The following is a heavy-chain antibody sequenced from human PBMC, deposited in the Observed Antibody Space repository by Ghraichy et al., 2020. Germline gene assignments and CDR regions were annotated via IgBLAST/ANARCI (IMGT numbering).Heavy chain of an antibody. D-gene: IGHD2-21*01. J-gene: IGHJ6*02. CDR2: ITSSSKFI. V-gene: IGHV3-48*02. CDR1: GFTFSGYS. CDR3: ARGSKVVRFYFYDGMDV. Sequence: GGSLRLSCAASGFTFSGYSMNWVRQAPGKGLEWVSYITSSSKFISYADSVKGRFTISRDNAQNTLDLQMKSLRDEDTAVYYCARGSKVVRFYFYDGMDVGGQGTTVTVSS.